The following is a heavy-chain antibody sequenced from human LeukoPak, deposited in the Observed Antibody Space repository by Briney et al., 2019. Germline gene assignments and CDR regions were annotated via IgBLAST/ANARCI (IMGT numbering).Heavy chain of an antibody. Sequence: SETLSLTCTVSGGSISTSRYYWGWIRQPPGKGLEWIGSMHYSGSTYYNPSLKSRVTMSVDTSKNQFSLNLNSVTAADTAVYYCARDRGEIFGVVTQSYYFDYWGQGTLVTVSS. V-gene: IGHV4-39*07. CDR2: MHYSGST. D-gene: IGHD3-3*01. CDR1: GGSISTSRYY. J-gene: IGHJ4*02. CDR3: ARDRGEIFGVVTQSYYFDY.